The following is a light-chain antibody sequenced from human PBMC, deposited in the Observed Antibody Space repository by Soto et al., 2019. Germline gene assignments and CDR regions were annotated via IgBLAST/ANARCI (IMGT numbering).Light chain of an antibody. J-gene: IGKJ2*01. CDR1: QSVSRN. CDR2: DAS. Sequence: ELVMTQSPATLSVSPGERATLSCRASQSVSRNLAWYQQKPGQAPRPLIYDASTRATGVPSRFSGSGSGTEFTLTINSLQSEDFAVYFCQQYSNWPHTFGQGTKLEIK. CDR3: QQYSNWPHT. V-gene: IGKV3-15*01.